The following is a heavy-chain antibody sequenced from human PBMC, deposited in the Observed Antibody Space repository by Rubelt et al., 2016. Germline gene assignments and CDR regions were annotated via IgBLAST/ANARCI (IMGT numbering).Heavy chain of an antibody. CDR2: MSGSGGNT. Sequence: NYAMNWVRQAPGKGLEWVSAMSGSGGNTYYADSVKGRFTISRDNAKNSLYLQMNSLKMEDTAVYYCTSGVGTTDHDYWGQGTLVTVSS. D-gene: IGHD1-26*01. V-gene: IGHV3-23*01. J-gene: IGHJ4*02. CDR1: NYA. CDR3: TSGVGTTDHDY.